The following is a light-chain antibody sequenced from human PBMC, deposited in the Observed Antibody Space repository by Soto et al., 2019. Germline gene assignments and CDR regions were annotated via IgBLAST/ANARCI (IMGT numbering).Light chain of an antibody. CDR1: QSIDSD. V-gene: IGKV3-15*01. CDR2: GAS. J-gene: IGKJ1*01. Sequence: EIMMTQSPANVSVFPGERATLSCRASQSIDSDLAWYQQKPGHVPRLLIYGASTRATGVPARFSGSGSGTDITHSIISLQSAAFAAYCCQQNSHWRTFGQGTKVEIK. CDR3: QQNSHWRT.